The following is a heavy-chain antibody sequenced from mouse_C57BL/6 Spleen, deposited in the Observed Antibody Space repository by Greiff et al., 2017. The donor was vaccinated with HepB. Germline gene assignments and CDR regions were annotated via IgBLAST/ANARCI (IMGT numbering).Heavy chain of an antibody. J-gene: IGHJ2*01. V-gene: IGHV1-54*01. D-gene: IGHD2-4*01. CDR1: GYAFTNYL. Sequence: QVQLKQSGAELVRPGTSVKVSCKASGYAFTNYLIEWVKQRPGQGLEWIGVINPGSGGTNYNEKFKGKATLTADKSSSTAYMQLSSLTSEDSAVYFCARPPIYYDYDLDYWGQGTTLTVSS. CDR2: INPGSGGT. CDR3: ARPPIYYDYDLDY.